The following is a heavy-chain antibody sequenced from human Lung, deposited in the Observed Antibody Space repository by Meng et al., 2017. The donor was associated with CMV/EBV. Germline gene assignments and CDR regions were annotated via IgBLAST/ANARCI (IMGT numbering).Heavy chain of an antibody. CDR2: IYPGDSDT. D-gene: IGHD2-2*01. CDR3: ARQVVPAAKANYYYYYGMDV. CDR1: GYSFTSYW. J-gene: IGHJ6*02. V-gene: IGHV5-51*01. Sequence: GEXXKISCKGSGYSFTSYWIGWVRQMPGKGLEWMGIIYPGDSDTRYSPSFQGQVTISAAKSISTAYLQWSSLKASDTAMYYCARQVVPAAKANYYYYYGMDVWGQGTTVTVSS.